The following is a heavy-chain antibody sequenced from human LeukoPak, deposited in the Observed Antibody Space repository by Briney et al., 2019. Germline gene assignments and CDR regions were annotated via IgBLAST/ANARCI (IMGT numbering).Heavy chain of an antibody. D-gene: IGHD3-22*01. CDR1: GFTFDDYA. Sequence: GRSLRLSCAASGFTFDDYAMHWVRQAPGKGLEWVSGISWNSGSIGYADSVKGRFTISRDNAKNSLYLQMNSLRAEETALYYCAKATTRITMIVPAFDIWGQGTMVTVSS. CDR3: AKATTRITMIVPAFDI. J-gene: IGHJ3*02. V-gene: IGHV3-9*01. CDR2: ISWNSGSI.